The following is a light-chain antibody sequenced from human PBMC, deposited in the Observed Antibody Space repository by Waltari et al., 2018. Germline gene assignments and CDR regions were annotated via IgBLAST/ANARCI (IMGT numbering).Light chain of an antibody. Sequence: DVVMTQSPVSLSVTLGQPASISCRCSESLLIHDGKAYLNWFHQRPGQSPRRLIYQVSDRDSGGPDRFSGSGSGADFTLKISRVEAEDAGLYYCVQRLQIRLTFGPGTRVDLK. CDR3: VQRLQIRLT. CDR1: ESLLIHDGKAY. V-gene: IGKV2-30*01. CDR2: QVS. J-gene: IGKJ3*01.